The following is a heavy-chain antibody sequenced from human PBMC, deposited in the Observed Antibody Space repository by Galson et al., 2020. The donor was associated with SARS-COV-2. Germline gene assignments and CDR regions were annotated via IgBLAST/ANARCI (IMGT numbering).Heavy chain of an antibody. Sequence: GESLKISCAASGFTFSSYSMNWVRQAPGKGLEWVSYISSSSSTIYYADSVKGRFTISRDNAKNSLYLQMNSLRDEDTAVYYCARVSSSLGYYDFWSGYYTYGMDVWGQGTTVTVSS. CDR2: ISSSSSTI. CDR1: GFTFSSYS. V-gene: IGHV3-48*02. CDR3: ARVSSSLGYYDFWSGYYTYGMDV. J-gene: IGHJ6*02. D-gene: IGHD3-3*01.